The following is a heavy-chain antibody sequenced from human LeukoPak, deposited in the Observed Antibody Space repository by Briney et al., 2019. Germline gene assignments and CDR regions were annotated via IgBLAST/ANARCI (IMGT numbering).Heavy chain of an antibody. D-gene: IGHD3-3*01. CDR1: GYSFTSYW. J-gene: IGHJ3*02. V-gene: IGHV5-51*01. Sequence: GESLKISCKGSGYSFTSYWIGWVRQMPGKGLEWMGIIYPGDSDTRYSPSFQGQVTISADKSISTAYLQWSSLKASDTAMYYCARKPVASYYDFWSGKEGAFDIWGQGTMVTVSS. CDR3: ARKPVASYYDFWSGKEGAFDI. CDR2: IYPGDSDT.